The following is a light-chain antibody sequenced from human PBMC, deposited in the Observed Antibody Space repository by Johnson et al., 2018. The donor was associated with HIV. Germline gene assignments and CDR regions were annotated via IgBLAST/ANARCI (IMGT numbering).Light chain of an antibody. J-gene: IGLJ1*01. CDR3: GTWDSSLSSYV. CDR2: DNN. CDR1: SSNIESDY. Sequence: QSVLTQPPSVSAAPGQKVTISCSGSSSNIESDYVSWYQQLPGTAPKLLIYDNNKRPSGIPDRFFGSKSGTSATLDITGLQTGDEGDYYCGTWDSSLSSYVFGTGTKVTVL. V-gene: IGLV1-51*01.